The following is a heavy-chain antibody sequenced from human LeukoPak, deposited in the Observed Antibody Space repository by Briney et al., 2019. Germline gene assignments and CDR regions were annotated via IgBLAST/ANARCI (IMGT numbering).Heavy chain of an antibody. CDR3: ARGPSFKADEDTAMVGFY. CDR2: ISSSSSYI. J-gene: IGHJ4*02. D-gene: IGHD5-18*01. V-gene: IGHV3-21*01. CDR1: GFTFSSYS. Sequence: GGSLRLSCAASGFTFSSYSMNWVRQAPGKGLEWVSSISSSSSYIYYADSVKGRFTISRDNAKNSLYLQMNSLRAEDTAVYYCARGPSFKADEDTAMVGFYWGQGTLVTVSS.